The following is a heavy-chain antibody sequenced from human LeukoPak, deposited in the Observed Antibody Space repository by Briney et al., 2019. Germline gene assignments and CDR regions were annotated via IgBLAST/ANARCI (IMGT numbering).Heavy chain of an antibody. J-gene: IGHJ4*02. CDR1: GDCVSSNTPA. CDR3: ARQQRGAFDY. Sequence: SQTLSLTCAISGDCVSSNTPAWNWIRQSPSRGLEWLGRTYYRSKWYNDYAVSVRSRITINPDTAKNQFSLQLNSVTPEDTAVYYCARQQRGAFDYWGQGTLVTVSS. V-gene: IGHV6-1*01. CDR2: TYYRSKWYN. D-gene: IGHD6-13*01.